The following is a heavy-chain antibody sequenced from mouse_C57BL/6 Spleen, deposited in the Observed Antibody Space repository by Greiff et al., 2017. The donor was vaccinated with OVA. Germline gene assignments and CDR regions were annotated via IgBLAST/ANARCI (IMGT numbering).Heavy chain of an antibody. CDR1: GYAFSSYW. D-gene: IGHD1-1*01. CDR3: ARWDYGSSYDYAMDY. Sequence: VKLMESGAELVKPGASVKISCKASGYAFSSYWMNWVKQRPGKGLEWIGQIYPGDGDTNYNGKFKGKATLTADKSSSTAYMQLSSLTSEDSAVYFCARWDYGSSYDYAMDYWGQGTSVTVSS. V-gene: IGHV1-80*01. CDR2: IYPGDGDT. J-gene: IGHJ4*01.